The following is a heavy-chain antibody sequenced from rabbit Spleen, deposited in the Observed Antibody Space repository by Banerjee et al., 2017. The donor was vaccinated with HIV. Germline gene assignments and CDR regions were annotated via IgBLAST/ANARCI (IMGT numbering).Heavy chain of an antibody. CDR2: IVPIFGVT. V-gene: IGHV1S7*01. CDR1: AFDFSTYS. J-gene: IGHJ3*01. CDR3: ARDGAGGSYFAL. Sequence: QLVESGGGLVQPGRSLKLSCKASAFDFSTYSMSWVRQAPGKGLEWIGYIVPIFGVTYYANWVNGRFTISSHNAQNTLYLQLNSLTAADTATYFCARDGAGGSYFALWGQGTLVTVS. D-gene: IGHD8-1*01.